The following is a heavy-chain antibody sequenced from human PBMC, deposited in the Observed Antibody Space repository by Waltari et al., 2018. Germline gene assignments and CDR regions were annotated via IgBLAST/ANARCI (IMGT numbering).Heavy chain of an antibody. CDR1: GFTFSYYT. Sequence: QAQLVQSGAEVKKPGASVKVSCKASGFTFSYYTMHWVRQAPGQNLEWMGWINAGKGNTDYSRRFQGRVTITREPSASTAHMELGSLRAEDTAVYYCARAATVTTFWFDPWGRGTLVTVSS. CDR3: ARAATVTTFWFDP. CDR2: INAGKGNT. J-gene: IGHJ5*02. V-gene: IGHV1-3*01. D-gene: IGHD4-4*01.